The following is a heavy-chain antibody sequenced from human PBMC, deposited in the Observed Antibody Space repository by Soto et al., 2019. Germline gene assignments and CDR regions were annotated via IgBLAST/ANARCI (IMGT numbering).Heavy chain of an antibody. V-gene: IGHV4-4*02. J-gene: IGHJ5*01. CDR2: VHISGHS. CDR3: ARVRQGYSANNCCFDP. D-gene: IGHD1-1*01. Sequence: PSATLSLTCTLSCGSVRAPDWWNWVRQSPDKGLECIAEVHISGHSNYNPSLRSRVSGSIDSSKNQFDLNLNSVTAADTAIYYCARVRQGYSANNCCFDPGGQGTQVT. CDR1: CGSVRAPDW.